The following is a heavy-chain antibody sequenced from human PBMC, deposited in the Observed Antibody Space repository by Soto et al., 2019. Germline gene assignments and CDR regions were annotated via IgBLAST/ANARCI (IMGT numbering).Heavy chain of an antibody. Sequence: QVQLQESGPGLLKPSQTLSLTCTVSGGSINSGGYYWTWIRQHPGRGLESIGYIYYSGDTYYNPSLKIRLSISLDTSKNQFSLKLTSVTAADTAIYYCARFPSRAHYFAMDVWGHGTAVTVSS. D-gene: IGHD2-2*01. CDR2: IYYSGDT. J-gene: IGHJ6*02. CDR3: ARFPSRAHYFAMDV. CDR1: GGSINSGGYY. V-gene: IGHV4-31*03.